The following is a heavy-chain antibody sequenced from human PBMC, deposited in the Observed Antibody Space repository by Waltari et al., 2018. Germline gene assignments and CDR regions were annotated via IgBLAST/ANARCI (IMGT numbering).Heavy chain of an antibody. J-gene: IGHJ6*03. CDR3: AREVPCTGCYWARYYYYMDV. Sequence: EVQLVESGGGLVQPGGSLRLSCAASGFTFSSYWMSWVRQAPGKGLEWVANIKQDGSEKYYVDSVKGRFTISRDNAKNSLYLQMNSLRAEDTAVYYCAREVPCTGCYWARYYYYMDVWGKGTTVTISS. CDR1: GFTFSSYW. CDR2: IKQDGSEK. V-gene: IGHV3-7*01. D-gene: IGHD2-2*01.